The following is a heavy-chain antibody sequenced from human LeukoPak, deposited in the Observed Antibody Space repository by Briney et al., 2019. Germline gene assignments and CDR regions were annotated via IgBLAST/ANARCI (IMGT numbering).Heavy chain of an antibody. D-gene: IGHD1-26*01. CDR2: IGGSGVTT. Sequence: PGGSLRLSCVASGFTFSSYAMAWVRQAPGRGLEGVSAIGGSGVTTHNAGSVKGRFSISRDNSKNTLYLQMNSLRAEDTALYYCAKKVVVGATSPYSDFQDWGQGTLVTVSS. V-gene: IGHV3-23*01. CDR1: GFTFSSYA. J-gene: IGHJ1*01. CDR3: AKKVVVGATSPYSDFQD.